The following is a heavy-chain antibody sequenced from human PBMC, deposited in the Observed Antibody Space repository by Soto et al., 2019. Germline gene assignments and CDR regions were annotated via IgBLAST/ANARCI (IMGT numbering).Heavy chain of an antibody. Sequence: ASVKVSCQASGYSFTSYAMHWVRQAPGQRLEWMGWINAGNGNTKYSQKFQGRVTITRDTSASTAYMELSSLRSEDTAVYYCARVSTIYSLGFDYRGPGTWVTVFS. J-gene: IGHJ4*02. CDR3: ARVSTIYSLGFDY. D-gene: IGHD3-9*01. CDR1: GYSFTSYA. V-gene: IGHV1-3*01. CDR2: INAGNGNT.